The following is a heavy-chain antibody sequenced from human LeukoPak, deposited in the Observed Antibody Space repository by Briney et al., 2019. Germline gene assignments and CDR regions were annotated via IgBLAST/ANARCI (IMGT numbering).Heavy chain of an antibody. CDR3: ARHGPRRDGYNYDY. Sequence: SETLSLTCAVYGGSFSYYYWTWIRQPPGKGLECIGYIYYTGSTNYNYNPSLKSRVTISVDTSKNQFSLKLSSVTAADTAVYYCARHGPRRDGYNYDYWGPGTLVTVSS. J-gene: IGHJ4*02. CDR2: IYYTGSTNY. D-gene: IGHD5-24*01. CDR1: GGSFSYYY. V-gene: IGHV4-59*08.